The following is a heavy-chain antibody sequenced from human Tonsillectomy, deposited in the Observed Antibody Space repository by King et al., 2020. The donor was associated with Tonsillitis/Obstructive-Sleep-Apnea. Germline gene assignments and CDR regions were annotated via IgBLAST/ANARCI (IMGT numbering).Heavy chain of an antibody. J-gene: IGHJ6*03. D-gene: IGHD2-2*01. CDR3: TRDGGYCSSTSCYYYYMDV. CDR1: GFTFSNAW. V-gene: IGHV3-15*01. Sequence: VQLVESGGGLVKPGGSLRLSCAASGFTFSNAWMSWGRQAPGKGLEWLGRIKSKTNGGTTDYAAPVKGRVTISRDDSKNTLYLQMNSLKTEDTAVYYCTRDGGYCSSTSCYYYYMDVWGKGTTVTVSS. CDR2: IKSKTNGGTT.